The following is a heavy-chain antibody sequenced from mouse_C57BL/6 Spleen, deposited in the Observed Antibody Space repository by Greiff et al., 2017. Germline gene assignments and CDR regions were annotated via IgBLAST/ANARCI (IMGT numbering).Heavy chain of an antibody. Sequence: QVQLQQSGAELVRPGASVTLSCKASGYTFTDYEMHWVKQTPVHGLEWIGAIDPETGGTAYNQKFKGKAILTADKSSSTAYMGLRSLTSEDSAVYYCTRRELGRGGYYFDYWGQGTTLTVSS. J-gene: IGHJ2*01. CDR1: GYTFTDYE. CDR2: IDPETGGT. V-gene: IGHV1-15*01. D-gene: IGHD4-1*01. CDR3: TRRELGRGGYYFDY.